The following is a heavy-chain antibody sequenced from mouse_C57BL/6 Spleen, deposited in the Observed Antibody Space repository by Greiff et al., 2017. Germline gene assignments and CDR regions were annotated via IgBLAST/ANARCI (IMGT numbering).Heavy chain of an antibody. J-gene: IGHJ3*01. V-gene: IGHV5-9*01. D-gene: IGHD1-1*01. Sequence: EVKLVESGGGLVKPGGSLKLSCAASGFTFSSYTMSWVRQTPEKRLEWVATISGGGGNTYYPDSVKGRFTISRDNAKNTLYLQMSSLRSEVTALYYCAGYYYGGFAYWGQGTLVTVSA. CDR3: AGYYYGGFAY. CDR1: GFTFSSYT. CDR2: ISGGGGNT.